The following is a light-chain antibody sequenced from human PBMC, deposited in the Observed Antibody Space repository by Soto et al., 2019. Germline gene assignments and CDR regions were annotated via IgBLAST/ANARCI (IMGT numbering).Light chain of an antibody. CDR3: QQYNSYSIT. Sequence: DIQMPHSPSTLSASIEDKGTITCRASQSISRWLAWCQQTPGKAPKLLIYKTSILEDRVPSRFSGSGSGTEYTRTISSLQQDDFATYYCQQYNSYSITFGQGTRLEIK. J-gene: IGKJ5*01. CDR2: KTS. CDR1: QSISRW. V-gene: IGKV1-5*03.